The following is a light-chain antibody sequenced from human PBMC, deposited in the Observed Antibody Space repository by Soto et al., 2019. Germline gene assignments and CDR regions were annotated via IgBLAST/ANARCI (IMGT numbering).Light chain of an antibody. CDR3: QQFRNWPLT. CDR2: DAS. V-gene: IGKV3-15*01. Sequence: EIVMTQSPATLSASPGEGATLSCKAGQTVYTNLAWYQQRPGQPPRLLIYDASTRATGISARFSGSGYGTEFALTISSLQSEDFAVYFCQQFRNWPLTFGGGTKVEIK. J-gene: IGKJ4*01. CDR1: QTVYTN.